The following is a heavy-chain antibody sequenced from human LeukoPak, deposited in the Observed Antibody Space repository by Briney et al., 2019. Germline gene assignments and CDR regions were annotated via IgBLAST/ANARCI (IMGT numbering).Heavy chain of an antibody. V-gene: IGHV4-34*01. Sequence: PSETLSLTCAVYGGSFSGYYWSWIRQPPGKGLEWIGEINHSGSTNYNPSLKSRVTISADTSKNQFSLKLSSVTAADTAVYYCARRRDCSSTSCLNWFDPWDQGTLVTVSS. J-gene: IGHJ5*02. D-gene: IGHD2-2*01. CDR3: ARRRDCSSTSCLNWFDP. CDR2: INHSGST. CDR1: GGSFSGYY.